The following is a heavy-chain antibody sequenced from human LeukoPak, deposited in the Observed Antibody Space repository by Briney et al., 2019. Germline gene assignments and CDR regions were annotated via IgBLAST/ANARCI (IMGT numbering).Heavy chain of an antibody. CDR3: ARGPGYSSGWYVLSVDY. Sequence: GGSLRLSCAASGFTFSSYAMHWVRQAPGKGLEWVAVISYDGSIKYYTDSVKGRFTTSRDNSKNMLYLQMNSLSAEDTAVYYCARGPGYSSGWYVLSVDYWGQGTLVTVSS. V-gene: IGHV3-30-3*01. CDR1: GFTFSSYA. CDR2: ISYDGSIK. D-gene: IGHD6-19*01. J-gene: IGHJ4*02.